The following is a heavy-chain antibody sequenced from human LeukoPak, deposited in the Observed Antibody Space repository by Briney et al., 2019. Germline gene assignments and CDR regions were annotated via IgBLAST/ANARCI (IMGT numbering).Heavy chain of an antibody. CDR1: GGTFSSYA. V-gene: IGHV1-69*13. J-gene: IGHJ5*02. CDR2: IIPIFGTA. CDR3: ARGEGIAAA. D-gene: IGHD6-13*01. Sequence: ASVKVSCKASGGTFSSYAISWVRQAPGQGLEWMGGIIPIFGTANYAQKFQGRVTITADESTNTTYKELSSLRSEDTAVYYCARGEGIAAAWGQGTLVTVSS.